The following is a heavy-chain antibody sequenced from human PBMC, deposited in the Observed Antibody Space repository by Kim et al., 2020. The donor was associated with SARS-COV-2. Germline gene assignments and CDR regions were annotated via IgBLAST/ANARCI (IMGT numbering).Heavy chain of an antibody. V-gene: IGHV3-72*01. D-gene: IGHD1-1*01. J-gene: IGHJ6*02. CDR3: VRGHGNILDA. Sequence: GGSLRLSCATSGFTFSDYYMDWVRQALGEGLEWVGRTRSKAGSYTTEYAASVKGRVTISRDELKNSVYLQMNNLENEDTAIYYCVRGHGNILDAWGPGTTVTVSS. CDR2: TRSKAGSYTT. CDR1: GFTFSDYY.